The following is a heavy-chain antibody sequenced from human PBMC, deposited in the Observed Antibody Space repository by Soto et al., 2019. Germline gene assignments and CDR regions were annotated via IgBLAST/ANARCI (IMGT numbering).Heavy chain of an antibody. CDR1: GFPLSDSA. CDR3: TRQAGGQVEHSFYSYIMDV. D-gene: IGHD2-15*01. J-gene: IGHJ6*04. V-gene: IGHV3-73*01. CDR2: SRSKTNNYAA. Sequence: EVQLVESGGVLVQPGGSLKLACLASGFPLSDSAIHWVRKASGKGLEWVGRSRSKTNNYAATYGAPVRGRFTLSRDDSNNTSYLQIKNLYSEDAAVDYCTRQAGGQVEHSFYSYIMDVWGKGTTVSVLS.